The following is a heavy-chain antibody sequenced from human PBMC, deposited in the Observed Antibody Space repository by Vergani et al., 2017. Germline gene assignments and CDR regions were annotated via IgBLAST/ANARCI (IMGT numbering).Heavy chain of an antibody. CDR3: ARGWRYGSGSYYRY. CDR1: GFTFSSYW. V-gene: IGHV3-74*01. CDR2: INSDGSST. Sequence: EVQLVESGGGLVQPGGSLRRSCAASGFTFSSYWMPWVRQAPGKGLVWVSRINSDGSSTSYADSVKGRFTIARDNAKNTLDLQMNSLRAEDTAVYYCARGWRYGSGSYYRYWEQGTLVTVSS. J-gene: IGHJ4*02. D-gene: IGHD3-10*01.